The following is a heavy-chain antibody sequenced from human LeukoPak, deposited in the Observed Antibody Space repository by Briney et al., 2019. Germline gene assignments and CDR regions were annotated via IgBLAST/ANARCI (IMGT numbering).Heavy chain of an antibody. CDR3: AKVWDIVVVVGNDAFDI. V-gene: IGHV3-30*18. CDR1: GFTFSSYG. J-gene: IGHJ3*02. D-gene: IGHD2-15*01. CDR2: ISYDGSNK. Sequence: GGSLRLSCAASGFTFSSYGMHWVRQAPGKGLEWVAVISYDGSNKYYADSVKGRFTISGDNSKNTLYLQMNSLRAEDTAVYYCAKVWDIVVVVGNDAFDIWGQGTMVTVSS.